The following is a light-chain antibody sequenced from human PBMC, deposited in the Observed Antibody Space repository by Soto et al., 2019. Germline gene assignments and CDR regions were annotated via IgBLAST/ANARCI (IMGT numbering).Light chain of an antibody. J-gene: IGLJ3*02. CDR1: TSNIGTDT. Sequence: QAVVTQPPSASGAPGQRITISCSGSTSNIGTDTVNWYLQVPGAAPELLIYGNTQRPSGVPDRFSASKSATSASLAISGLQSKDEGNYFCASWDDSLNGGVFGGGTKLTVL. CDR3: ASWDDSLNGGV. CDR2: GNT. V-gene: IGLV1-44*01.